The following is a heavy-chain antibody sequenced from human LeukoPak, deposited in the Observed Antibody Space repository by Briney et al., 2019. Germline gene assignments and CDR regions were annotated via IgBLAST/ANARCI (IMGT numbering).Heavy chain of an antibody. V-gene: IGHV3-7*03. CDR1: GFTFSRNW. CDR2: INQDGSEK. D-gene: IGHD1-26*01. J-gene: IGHJ4*02. CDR3: ARVGSGNFLGAFDI. Sequence: GGSLRLSCAASGFTFSRNWMIWVRQAPGKRLEWVANINQDGSEKYYVDSVKGRFTISRDNAKNSLFLQMNSLRAEDTAVYYCARVGSGNFLGAFDIWGQGTLVTVSS.